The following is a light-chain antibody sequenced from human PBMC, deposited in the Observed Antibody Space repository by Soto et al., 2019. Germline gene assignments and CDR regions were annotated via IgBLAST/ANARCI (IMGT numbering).Light chain of an antibody. Sequence: EIVLTQSPGTLSLSPGERATLSCRASQSINSNYLGWYQQKPGQAPRLLIYGASSRATGIPDRFSGSGSGTDFNLTISRLEPEDFAVYYCQQYGSAYTFGQGTKLEIK. J-gene: IGKJ2*01. CDR2: GAS. CDR3: QQYGSAYT. V-gene: IGKV3-20*01. CDR1: QSINSNY.